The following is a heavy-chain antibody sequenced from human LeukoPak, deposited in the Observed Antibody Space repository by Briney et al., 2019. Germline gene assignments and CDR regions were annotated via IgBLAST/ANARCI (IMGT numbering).Heavy chain of an antibody. CDR1: GFTFDDYA. CDR2: ISWNSGSI. J-gene: IGHJ4*02. V-gene: IGHV3-9*01. Sequence: PGGSLRLSCAASGFTFDDYAMHWVRQAPGKGLEWVSGISWNSGSIGYADSVKGRFTISRDNAKNSLYLQMNSLGAEDTALYYCATLSRAAAVFWGQGTLVTVSS. D-gene: IGHD6-13*01. CDR3: ATLSRAAAVF.